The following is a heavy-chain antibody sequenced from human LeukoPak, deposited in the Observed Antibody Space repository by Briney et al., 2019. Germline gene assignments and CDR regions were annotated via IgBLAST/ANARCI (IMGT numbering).Heavy chain of an antibody. J-gene: IGHJ4*02. CDR1: GYTFTSYA. V-gene: IGHV7-4-1*02. CDR2: INTNTGNP. Sequence: ASVTVSCTASGYTFTSYAMNWVRQAPGQGLEWMGWINTNTGNPTYAQGFTGRFVFSLDTSVSTAYLQISSLKAEDTAVYYCAREWDHSEYSSSENWGQGTLVTVSS. D-gene: IGHD6-13*01. CDR3: AREWDHSEYSSSEN.